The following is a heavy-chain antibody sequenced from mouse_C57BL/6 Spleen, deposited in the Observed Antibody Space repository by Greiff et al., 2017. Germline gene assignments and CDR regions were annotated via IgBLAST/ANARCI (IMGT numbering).Heavy chain of an antibody. Sequence: EVKLVESGGDLVKPGGSLKLSCAASGFTFSSYGMSWVRQTPDKRLEWVATISSGGSYTYYPDSVKGRFTISRDNAKNTLYLQMSSLKSEDTAMYYCARQREHRLIYGNYEAYFDYWGQGTTLTVSS. J-gene: IGHJ2*01. V-gene: IGHV5-6*01. CDR2: ISSGGSYT. CDR3: ARQREHRLIYGNYEAYFDY. D-gene: IGHD2-1*01. CDR1: GFTFSSYG.